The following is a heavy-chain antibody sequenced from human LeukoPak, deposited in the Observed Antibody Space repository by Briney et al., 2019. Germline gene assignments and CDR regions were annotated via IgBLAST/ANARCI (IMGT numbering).Heavy chain of an antibody. CDR1: GYTFTGYY. D-gene: IGHD2-15*01. CDR2: VNPNSGGT. V-gene: IGHV1-2*02. Sequence: ASVKVSCKASGYTFTGYYMHWVRQAPGQGLEWMGWVNPNSGGTNYAQKFQGRVTMTRDTSISTAYMELSRLRSDDTAVYYCARERTLTSCYDYWGQGTLVTVSS. CDR3: ARERTLTSCYDY. J-gene: IGHJ4*02.